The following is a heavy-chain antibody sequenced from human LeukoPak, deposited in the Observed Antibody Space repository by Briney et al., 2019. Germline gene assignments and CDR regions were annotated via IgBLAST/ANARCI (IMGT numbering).Heavy chain of an antibody. Sequence: SETLSLACTVSGGSIRRSYWSWIRQPPGRGLEWIGYFYLSGSNYNPSLKSRVTMSLDTSKNQFSLRLSPVTAADTAVYYCARGGPTGALDDNWFDPWGQGTLVTVSS. CDR1: GGSIRRSY. V-gene: IGHV4-4*09. J-gene: IGHJ5*02. D-gene: IGHD4-11*01. CDR3: ARGGPTGALDDNWFDP. CDR2: FYLSGS.